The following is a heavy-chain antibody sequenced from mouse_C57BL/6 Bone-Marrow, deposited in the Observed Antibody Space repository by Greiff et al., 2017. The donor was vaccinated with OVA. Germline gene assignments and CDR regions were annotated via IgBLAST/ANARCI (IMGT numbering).Heavy chain of an antibody. D-gene: IGHD1-1*02. CDR2: IDPANGNT. J-gene: IGHJ2*01. CDR1: GFNINNTY. Sequence: EVKLVESVAELVRPGASVKLSCTASGFNINNTYMHWVKQRPQQGLEWIGRIDPANGNTKYAPKFQGQASITTDTSSNTAYLQLSSMTSEDSAINYCARSGWYFDYWGQGTTLTVSS. V-gene: IGHV14-3*01. CDR3: ARSGWYFDY.